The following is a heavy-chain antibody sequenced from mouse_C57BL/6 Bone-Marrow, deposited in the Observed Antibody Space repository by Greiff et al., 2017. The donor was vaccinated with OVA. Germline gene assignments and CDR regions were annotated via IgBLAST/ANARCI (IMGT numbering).Heavy chain of an antibody. CDR3: ARSLWYLYYFDY. J-gene: IGHJ2*01. D-gene: IGHD2-1*01. CDR2: IYPRSGNT. Sequence: QVQLQQSGAELARPGASVKLSCKASGYTFTSYGISWVKQSTGQGLEWIGEIYPRSGNTYYNEKFKGKATLTADKSSSTAYMELRSLTSEDSAVYFCARSLWYLYYFDYWGQGTTLTVSS. V-gene: IGHV1-81*01. CDR1: GYTFTSYG.